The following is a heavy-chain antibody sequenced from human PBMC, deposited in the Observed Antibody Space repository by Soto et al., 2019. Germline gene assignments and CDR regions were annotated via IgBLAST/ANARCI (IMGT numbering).Heavy chain of an antibody. CDR1: GYTLTELS. D-gene: IGHD4-17*01. J-gene: IGHJ3*02. Sequence: QVQLVQSGAEVKKPGASVKVSCKVSGYTLTELSMHWVRQAPGKGLEWMGGFDPEDGETIYTQKFQGRVTMTEDTSTDTAYMELSSLRSEDTAVYYCAVPTTPPLDTPAAFDIWGQGTMVTVSS. V-gene: IGHV1-24*01. CDR2: FDPEDGET. CDR3: AVPTTPPLDTPAAFDI.